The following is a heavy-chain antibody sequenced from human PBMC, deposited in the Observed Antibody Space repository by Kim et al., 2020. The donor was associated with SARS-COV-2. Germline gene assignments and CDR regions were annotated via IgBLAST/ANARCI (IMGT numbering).Heavy chain of an antibody. Sequence: GGSLRLSCTASGFTFSSYWMHWVRQSPGKGLVWVANINEDGSATNYADSAKGRFTISRDNAKNRLYLQMNSLRVEDTAVYYCAGVSGGDWGQGNMVTVSS. CDR2: INEDGSAT. J-gene: IGHJ4*02. D-gene: IGHD3-10*01. V-gene: IGHV3-74*01. CDR1: GFTFSSYW. CDR3: AGVSGGD.